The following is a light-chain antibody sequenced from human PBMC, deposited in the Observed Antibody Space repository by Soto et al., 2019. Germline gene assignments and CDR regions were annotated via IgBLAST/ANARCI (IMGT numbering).Light chain of an antibody. CDR2: GAS. CDR3: QQYNSWPLT. V-gene: IGKV3-15*01. Sequence: VITSSPSTLSVSPGEGATLSCRASQSVNSNLAWYQQKPGRAPRLLFYGASTRATVIPARFSGSGSGTEFTLTISSLQSEDFAIYYCQQYNSWPLTFGGGTRVDI. J-gene: IGKJ4*01. CDR1: QSVNSN.